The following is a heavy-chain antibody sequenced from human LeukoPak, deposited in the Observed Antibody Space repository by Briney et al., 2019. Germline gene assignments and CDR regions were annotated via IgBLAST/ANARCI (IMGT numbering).Heavy chain of an antibody. CDR1: GYTFTSYG. Sequence: ASVKVSCKASGYTFTSYGISWVRQAPGQGLEWMVWISAYNGNTNYAQKLQGRVTMTTDTSTSTAYMELRSLRSDDTAVYYCARVITMVRGVIAVVTAIHPPDYWGQGTLVTVSS. V-gene: IGHV1-18*04. D-gene: IGHD3-10*01. CDR3: ARVITMVRGVIAVVTAIHPPDY. J-gene: IGHJ4*02. CDR2: ISAYNGNT.